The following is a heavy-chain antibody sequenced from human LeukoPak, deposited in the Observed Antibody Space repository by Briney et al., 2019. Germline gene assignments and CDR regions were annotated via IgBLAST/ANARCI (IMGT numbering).Heavy chain of an antibody. CDR2: ISSSGSTI. CDR1: GFTFSDYY. J-gene: IGHJ6*03. CDR3: AREPRDYYYYMDV. Sequence: PGGSLRLSCAASGFTFSDYYMSWIRQAPGKGLEWVSYISSSGSTIYYADSVKGRFTISRDNAKNSLYLQMNSLRAEDTAVYYCAREPRDYYYYMDVWGKGTTVTVSS. V-gene: IGHV3-11*04.